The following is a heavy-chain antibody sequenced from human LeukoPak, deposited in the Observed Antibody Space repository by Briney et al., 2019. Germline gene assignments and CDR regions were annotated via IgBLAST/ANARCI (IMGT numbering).Heavy chain of an antibody. CDR1: GFTFSSND. CDR3: GVRDTSDYYVF. Sequence: PGGSLRLSCTGSGFTFSSNDLSWVRQAPGKGLEGVSATCCNGVTYYADSVKGRFTISKDNCKNALYLEMKGLGADDTGEYYCGVRDTSDYYVFWGQGPLVTVSS. J-gene: IGHJ4*02. V-gene: IGHV3-23*01. CDR2: TCCNGVT. D-gene: IGHD3-22*01.